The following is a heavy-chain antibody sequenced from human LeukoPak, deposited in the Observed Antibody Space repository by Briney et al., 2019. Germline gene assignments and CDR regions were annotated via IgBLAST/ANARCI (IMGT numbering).Heavy chain of an antibody. D-gene: IGHD1-26*01. J-gene: IGHJ3*02. Sequence: GGSLRLSCEASRFSFSAYPMGWVRRAPGKGLEWVSGISASGDVTFHADPLKGRFTISRDNSKNTLYLQMDSLRAEDTAKYYCAKSLLTTASGTGRAFDIWGQGTMVTVSS. CDR1: RFSFSAYP. V-gene: IGHV3-23*01. CDR2: ISASGDVT. CDR3: AKSLLTTASGTGRAFDI.